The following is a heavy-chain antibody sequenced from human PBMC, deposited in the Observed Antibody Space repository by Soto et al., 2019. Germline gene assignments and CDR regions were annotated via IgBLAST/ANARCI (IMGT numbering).Heavy chain of an antibody. CDR3: AHSDSPTNMVRGVKDWFDP. CDR1: GFTFSDAW. CDR2: VKTKADGGTT. V-gene: IGHV3-15*07. Sequence: GGSLRLSCAASGFTFSDAWMNWVRQDPGKGLEWVGHVKTKADGGTTDYAAFVNGRFTISRDDSTNTLFLHMTNLKTEDTAMYYCAHSDSPTNMVRGVKDWFDPWGQGTLVTVSS. D-gene: IGHD3-10*01. J-gene: IGHJ5*02.